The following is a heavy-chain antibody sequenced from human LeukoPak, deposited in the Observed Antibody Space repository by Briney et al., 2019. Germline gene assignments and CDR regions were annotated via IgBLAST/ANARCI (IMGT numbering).Heavy chain of an antibody. D-gene: IGHD3-22*01. CDR1: GYTFTGYY. CDR3: GRDSDPGIVVVIRSFSN. Sequence: ASVKVSCKASGYTFTGYYMHWVRQAPGQGLEWMGWINPNSGGTNYAQKFQGRVTMTRDTSTSTASLELSRLRSDDTAVYYCGRDSDPGIVVVIRSFSNWGQGTLVTVSS. CDR2: INPNSGGT. J-gene: IGHJ4*02. V-gene: IGHV1-2*02.